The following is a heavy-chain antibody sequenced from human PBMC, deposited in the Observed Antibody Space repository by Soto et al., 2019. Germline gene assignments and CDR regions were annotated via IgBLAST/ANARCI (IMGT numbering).Heavy chain of an antibody. CDR1: GYTFTDYW. J-gene: IGHJ5*02. CDR2: IYPGDSDT. V-gene: IGHV5-51*01. CDR3: ASQKTVIRGPLSSNWFDP. D-gene: IGHD1-1*01. Sequence: LKVSCKGYGYTFTDYWIGWVRQMPGKGLELIGLIYPGDSDTRYSPSFQGRVTISADKSISTAFLQWSSLRASDTAMYYCASQKTVIRGPLSSNWFDPWGQGTLVTVSS.